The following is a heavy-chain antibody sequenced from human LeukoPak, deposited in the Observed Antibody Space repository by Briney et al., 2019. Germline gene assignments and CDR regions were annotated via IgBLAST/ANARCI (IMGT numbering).Heavy chain of an antibody. V-gene: IGHV3-48*02. CDR3: ARDGVVVVAATSGGYYGMDV. J-gene: IGHJ6*02. CDR2: ISSSSSTI. Sequence: PGGSLRLSCAASGFIFSSYSMSWVRQAPGKGLEWVSYISSSSSTIYYADSVKGRFTISRDNAKNSLYLQMNSLRDEDTAVYYCARDGVVVVAATSGGYYGMDVWGQGTTVTVSS. D-gene: IGHD2-15*01. CDR1: GFIFSSYS.